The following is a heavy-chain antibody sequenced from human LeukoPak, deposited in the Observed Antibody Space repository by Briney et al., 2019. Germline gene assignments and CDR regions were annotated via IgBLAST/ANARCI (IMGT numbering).Heavy chain of an antibody. J-gene: IGHJ6*03. V-gene: IGHV4-34*01. D-gene: IGHD2-2*01. CDR1: GGSFSGYY. Sequence: PSETLSLTCAVYGGSFSGYYWSWIRQPPGKGLEWIGEINHSGSTNYNPSLKSRVTISVDTSKNQFSLKLSSVTAADTAVYYCARRVVGWAAVGYYMDVWGKGTTVTVS. CDR3: ARRVVGWAAVGYYMDV. CDR2: INHSGST.